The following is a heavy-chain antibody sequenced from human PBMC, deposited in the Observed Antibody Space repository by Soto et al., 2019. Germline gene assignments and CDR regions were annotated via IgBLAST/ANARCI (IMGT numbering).Heavy chain of an antibody. V-gene: IGHV1-46*01. J-gene: IGHJ4*02. CDR1: GYTFTSYY. CDR3: ATSYGNAWYTY. D-gene: IGHD6-13*01. Sequence: ASVKVSCKASGYTFTSYYMHWVRQAPGQGLEWMGIINPSGGSTSYAQKFQGRVTISVDRSKNQFTLQLTSVTVEDTAVYYCATSYGNAWYTYWGQGTPVTVSS. CDR2: INPSGGST.